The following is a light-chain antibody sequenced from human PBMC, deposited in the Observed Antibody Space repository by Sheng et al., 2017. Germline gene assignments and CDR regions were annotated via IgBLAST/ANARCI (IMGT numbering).Light chain of an antibody. CDR1: RSDVGGYDY. CDR3: SSFTSTKIVV. J-gene: IGLJ3*02. V-gene: IGLV2-14*01. Sequence: QSALTQPASVSGSPGQSISISCSGTRSDVGGYDYVSWYQQHPGEAPKLLIYAVSNRPSGVSHRFSGSKSGSTASLTISGLQAEDEGTYYCSSFTSTKIVVFGGGTKLSVL. CDR2: AVS.